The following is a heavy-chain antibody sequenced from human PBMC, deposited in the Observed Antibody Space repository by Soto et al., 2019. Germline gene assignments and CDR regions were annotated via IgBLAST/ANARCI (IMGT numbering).Heavy chain of an antibody. D-gene: IGHD1-1*01. J-gene: IGHJ4*02. V-gene: IGHV5-10-1*01. CDR3: ARLGYGYYFDY. CDR2: IDPSDSYT. Sequence: PGESLKISCNGSGYRFTNSWITWVRQMPGKGLEWMGRIDPSDSYTNYSPSFQGHVTISVDKSISTAYLQWGSLKASDTAIYYCARLGYGYYFDYWGQGTLVTVSS. CDR1: GYRFTNSW.